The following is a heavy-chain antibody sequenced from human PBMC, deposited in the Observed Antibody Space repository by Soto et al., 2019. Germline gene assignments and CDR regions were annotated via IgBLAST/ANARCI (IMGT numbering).Heavy chain of an antibody. V-gene: IGHV4-59*01. Sequence: TLSLTCTGSGGSISSYYWSWIRQPPGKGLEWIGYIYYSGSTNYNPSLKGRVIISVDTSKNQFSMKLSSVTAADTAVYYCARMGYSYGFDYWGQGTLVTVSS. J-gene: IGHJ4*02. D-gene: IGHD5-18*01. CDR3: ARMGYSYGFDY. CDR1: GGSISSYY. CDR2: IYYSGST.